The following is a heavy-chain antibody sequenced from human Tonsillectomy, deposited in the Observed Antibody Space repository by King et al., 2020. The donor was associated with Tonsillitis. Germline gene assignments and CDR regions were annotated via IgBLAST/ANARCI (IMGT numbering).Heavy chain of an antibody. V-gene: IGHV3-21*01. Sequence: VQLVESGGGLVKPGGSLRLSCAASGFTFRSYSMNWVRKAPGKGLEWVSSISSSSSYIYYADSVKGRFTISRDNAKNSLYLQMNSLRAEDTAVYYCARDYGYSYGDFDYWGQGTLVTVSS. J-gene: IGHJ4*02. CDR1: GFTFRSYS. CDR3: ARDYGYSYGDFDY. CDR2: ISSSSSYI. D-gene: IGHD5-18*01.